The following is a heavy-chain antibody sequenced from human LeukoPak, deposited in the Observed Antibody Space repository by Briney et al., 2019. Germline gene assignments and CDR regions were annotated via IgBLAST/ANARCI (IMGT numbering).Heavy chain of an antibody. V-gene: IGHV1-2*02. Sequence: ASVRVSCKASGYTFTGYYMHWVRQAPGQGLEWMGWINPNSGGTNYAQKFQGRVTMTRDTSISTAYMELSRLRSDDTAVYYCARDWVFQYYYDSSGYRSSSYWGQGTLVTVSS. D-gene: IGHD3-22*01. CDR2: INPNSGGT. CDR1: GYTFTGYY. J-gene: IGHJ4*02. CDR3: ARDWVFQYYYDSSGYRSSSY.